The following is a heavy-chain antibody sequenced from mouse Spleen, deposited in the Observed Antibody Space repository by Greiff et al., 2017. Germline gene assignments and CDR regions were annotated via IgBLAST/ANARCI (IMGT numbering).Heavy chain of an antibody. V-gene: IGHV1-47*01. Sequence: VKLLESGAELVKPGASVKMSCKASGYTFTTYPIEWMKQNHGKSLEWIGNFHPYNDDTKYNEKFKGKAKLTVEKSSSTVYLELSRLTSDDSAVYYCARGDYYGSSPFAYWGQGTLVTVSA. J-gene: IGHJ3*01. CDR1: GYTFTTYP. CDR3: ARGDYYGSSPFAY. D-gene: IGHD1-1*01. CDR2: FHPYNDDT.